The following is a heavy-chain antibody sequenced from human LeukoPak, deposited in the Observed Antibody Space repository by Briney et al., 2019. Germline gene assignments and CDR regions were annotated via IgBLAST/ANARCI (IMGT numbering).Heavy chain of an antibody. CDR3: ARERKPDIVVVPAATPHYYYYGMDV. J-gene: IGHJ6*02. CDR2: MNPNSGNT. Sequence: GASVKVSCKASGYTFTSYDINWVRQAPGQGLEWMGWMNPNSGNTNYAQKFQGRVTMTRNTSISTAYMELSSLRSEDTAVYYCARERKPDIVVVPAATPHYYYYGMDVWGQGTTVTVSS. V-gene: IGHV1-8*01. D-gene: IGHD2-2*01. CDR1: GYTFTSYD.